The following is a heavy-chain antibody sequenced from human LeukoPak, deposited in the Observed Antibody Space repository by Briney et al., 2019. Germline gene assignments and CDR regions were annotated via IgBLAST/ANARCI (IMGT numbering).Heavy chain of an antibody. CDR3: ARAFGWLLSSDRYYFDY. J-gene: IGHJ4*02. Sequence: ASVKVSCKASGYTFTSYGISWVRQAPGQGLEWMGIINPSGGSTSYAQKFQGRVTMTRDTSTSTVYMELSSLRSEDTAVYYCARAFGWLLSSDRYYFDYWGQGTLVTVSS. CDR1: GYTFTSYG. CDR2: INPSGGST. V-gene: IGHV1-46*01. D-gene: IGHD3-3*01.